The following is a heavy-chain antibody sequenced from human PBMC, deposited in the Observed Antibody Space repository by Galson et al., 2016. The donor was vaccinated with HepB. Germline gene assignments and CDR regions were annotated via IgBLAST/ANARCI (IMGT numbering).Heavy chain of an antibody. J-gene: IGHJ5*02. CDR3: AHIPPPGRTVRWGECT. CDR2: IYWNDDK. CDR1: GFSLSTGGVS. D-gene: IGHD3-16*01. V-gene: IGHV2-5*01. Sequence: PALVKPTQTLTLTCTFSGFSLSTGGVSVGWVRQPPGKALEWLALIYWNDDKRFSPSLKSRLTITKDTSKNQVVLTMTNMDPVDTATYYCAHIPPPGRTVRWGECTWGQGTLVTVSS.